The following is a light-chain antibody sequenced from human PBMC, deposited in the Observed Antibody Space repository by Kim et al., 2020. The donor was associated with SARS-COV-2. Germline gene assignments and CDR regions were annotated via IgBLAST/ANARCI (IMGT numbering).Light chain of an antibody. CDR1: QGIGTA. J-gene: IGKJ4*01. Sequence: AIQLTQSPSSLSTSVGDRVTITCRASQGIGTALAWYQQTPGKAPKLLIFDASILESGVPSRFSGSGSGTDFTLTINSLQPEDFAAYYCQQFKSYPLTFGGGTKVEIK. V-gene: IGKV1-13*02. CDR3: QQFKSYPLT. CDR2: DAS.